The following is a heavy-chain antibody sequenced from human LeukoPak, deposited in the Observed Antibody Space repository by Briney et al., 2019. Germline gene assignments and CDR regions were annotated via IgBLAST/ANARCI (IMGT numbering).Heavy chain of an antibody. CDR3: ALRAGYGSAGAYADWLDP. J-gene: IGHJ5*02. Sequence: GESLQISCKTSGFPFTAYWIVWVRQVPGKGLESVGMIAPGDPATRYSPSFQGQVTMSADKSLTTAYLQWDSLTASDTAIYYCALRAGYGSAGAYADWLDPWGQGTLVTVSS. V-gene: IGHV5-51*01. CDR2: IAPGDPAT. CDR1: GFPFTAYW. D-gene: IGHD3-10*01.